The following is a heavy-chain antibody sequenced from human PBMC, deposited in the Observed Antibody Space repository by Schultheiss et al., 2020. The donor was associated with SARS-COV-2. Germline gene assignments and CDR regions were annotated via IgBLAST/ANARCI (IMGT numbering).Heavy chain of an antibody. Sequence: SETLSLTCTVSGGSISSYYWSWIRQPPGKGLEWIGYIYYSGSTNYNPSLKSRVTISVDTSKNQFSLKLSSVTAADTAVYYCARRRAIVVVVAATRGGMDVWGQGTTVTVSS. D-gene: IGHD2-15*01. V-gene: IGHV4-59*01. CDR3: ARRRAIVVVVAATRGGMDV. CDR1: GGSISSYY. CDR2: IYYSGST. J-gene: IGHJ6*02.